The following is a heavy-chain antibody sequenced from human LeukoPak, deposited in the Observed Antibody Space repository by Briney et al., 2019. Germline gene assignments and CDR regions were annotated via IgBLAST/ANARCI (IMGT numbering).Heavy chain of an antibody. CDR2: INHSGST. D-gene: IGHD2-15*01. Sequence: SETLSLTCAVYGGSFSGYYWCWIRQPPGKGLEWIGEINHSGSTNYNPSLKSRVTISVDTSKNQFSLKLSSVTAADTAVYYCARSKTNIVVVVAVQYLYYFDYWGQGTLVTVSS. CDR3: ARSKTNIVVVVAVQYLYYFDY. J-gene: IGHJ4*02. CDR1: GGSFSGYY. V-gene: IGHV4-34*01.